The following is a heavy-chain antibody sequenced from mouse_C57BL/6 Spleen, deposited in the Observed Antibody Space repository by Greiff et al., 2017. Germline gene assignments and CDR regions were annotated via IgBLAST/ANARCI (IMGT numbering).Heavy chain of an antibody. V-gene: IGHV1-52*01. D-gene: IGHD2-5*01. CDR1: GYTFTSYW. J-gene: IGHJ1*03. CDR3: ARRGYYSNPHWYFEV. Sequence: VQLQQPGAELVRPGSSVKLSCKASGYTFTSYWMHWVKQRPIQGLEWIGNIDPSDSETHYNQKFKDKATLTVDKSSSTAYMQLSSLTSEDSAVYYCARRGYYSNPHWYFEVWGTGTTVTVSS. CDR2: IDPSDSET.